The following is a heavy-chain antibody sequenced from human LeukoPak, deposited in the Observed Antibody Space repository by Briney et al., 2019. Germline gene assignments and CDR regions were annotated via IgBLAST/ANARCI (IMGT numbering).Heavy chain of an antibody. V-gene: IGHV1-24*01. J-gene: IGHJ5*02. CDR2: FDPEDGET. D-gene: IGHD2-15*01. Sequence: ASVKVSCKVSGYTLTELSMHWVRQAPGKGLEWMGGFDPEDGETIYAQKFQGRVTITADESTSTAYMELSSLRSEDTAVYYCARAGYCSGGSCYSPYNWFDPWGQGTLVTVSS. CDR1: GYTLTELS. CDR3: ARAGYCSGGSCYSPYNWFDP.